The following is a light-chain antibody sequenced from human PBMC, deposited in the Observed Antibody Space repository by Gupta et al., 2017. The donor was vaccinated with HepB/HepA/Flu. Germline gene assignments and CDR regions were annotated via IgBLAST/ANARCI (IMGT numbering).Light chain of an antibody. J-gene: IGLJ1*01. CDR1: SSNIGNNY. CDR3: GTWDSSLSVYV. V-gene: IGLV1-51*01. Sequence: SVSTHPPYAPPAARRTVTISCAASSSNIGNNYVSWYQQLPGTAPKLLIYDNNKRPSGIPDRFSGSKSGTSATLGITGLQTGDEADYYCGTWDSSLSVYVFGTGTKVTVL. CDR2: DNN.